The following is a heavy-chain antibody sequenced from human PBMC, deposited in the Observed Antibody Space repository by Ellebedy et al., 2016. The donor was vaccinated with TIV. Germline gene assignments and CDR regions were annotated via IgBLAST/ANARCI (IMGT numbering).Heavy chain of an antibody. Sequence: GESLKISXAASGFTFSSYAMSWVRQAPGKGLEWVSAISGSGGSTYYADSVKGRFTISRDNSKNTLYLQMNSLRAEDTAVYYCAKQITTERTSFDYWGQGTLVTVSS. CDR1: GFTFSSYA. V-gene: IGHV3-23*01. J-gene: IGHJ4*02. CDR3: AKQITTERTSFDY. CDR2: ISGSGGST. D-gene: IGHD3-16*01.